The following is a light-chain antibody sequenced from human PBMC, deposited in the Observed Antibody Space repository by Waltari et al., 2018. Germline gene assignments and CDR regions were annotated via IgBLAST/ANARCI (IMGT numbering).Light chain of an antibody. CDR3: QTGGHGTWV. CDR1: SGHSSNV. CDR2: VNSDGSH. J-gene: IGLJ3*02. V-gene: IGLV4-69*01. Sequence: KLTCTLSSGHSSNVIAWLQQQPEKGPRYLMKVNSDGSHSKGDEIPDRFSGSSSGAERYLTISSLQSEDESDYYCQTGGHGTWVFGGGTKLTVL.